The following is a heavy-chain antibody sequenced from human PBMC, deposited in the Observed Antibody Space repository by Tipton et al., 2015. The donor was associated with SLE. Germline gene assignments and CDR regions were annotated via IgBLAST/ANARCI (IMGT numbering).Heavy chain of an antibody. CDR3: ARVTVVVIAPDY. V-gene: IGHV4-39*07. Sequence: TLSLTCTVSGGSISSSSYYWGWIRHPPGKGLEWIGSIYYSGSTYYHPLLKSRVTISVDTSKNQFSLTLSSVTAADTAVYYCARVTVVVIAPDYWGQGTLVTVSS. CDR1: GGSISSSSYY. CDR2: IYYSGST. D-gene: IGHD2-21*01. J-gene: IGHJ4*02.